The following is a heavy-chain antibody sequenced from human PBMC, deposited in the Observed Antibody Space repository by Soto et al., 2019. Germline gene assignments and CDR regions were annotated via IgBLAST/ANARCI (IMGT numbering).Heavy chain of an antibody. Sequence: VEVVESGGGWVKPGGSLRLSCTASGFSFSDYYMSWIRQAPGKGLEWVSAISGSGGSTYYADSVKGRFTISRDNSKNTLYLQMNSLRAEDTAVYYCAKDHIVVVTAIFDYWGQGTLVTVSS. CDR1: GFSFSDYY. D-gene: IGHD2-21*02. V-gene: IGHV3-23*04. CDR3: AKDHIVVVTAIFDY. CDR2: ISGSGGST. J-gene: IGHJ4*02.